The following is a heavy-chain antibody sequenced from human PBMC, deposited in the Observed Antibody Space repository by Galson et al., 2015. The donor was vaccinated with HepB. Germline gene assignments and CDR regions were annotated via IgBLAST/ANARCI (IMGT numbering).Heavy chain of an antibody. CDR2: ISSSSSYI. V-gene: IGHV3-21*01. D-gene: IGHD6-13*01. CDR3: ARAGSSWYEGDY. CDR1: GFTFSSYS. Sequence: SLRLSCAASGFTFSSYSMNWVRQAPGKGLEWVSSISSSSSYIYYADSVKGRFTISRDNAKNSLYLQMNSLRAEDTAVYYCARAGSSWYEGDYWGQGTLVTVSS. J-gene: IGHJ4*02.